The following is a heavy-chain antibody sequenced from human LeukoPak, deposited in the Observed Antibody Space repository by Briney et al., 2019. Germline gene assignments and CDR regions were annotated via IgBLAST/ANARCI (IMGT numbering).Heavy chain of an antibody. J-gene: IGHJ5*02. D-gene: IGHD2-2*01. CDR2: IKQDGGEK. CDR1: GFTFSSYW. V-gene: IGHV3-7*01. Sequence: GGSLRLSCAASGFTFSSYWMSWVRRAPGKGLEWVANIKQDGGEKYYVDSVKGRFTISRDNAKNSLYLQMNSLRAEDTAVYYCARDDCSSISCYHNWFDPWGQGTLVTVSS. CDR3: ARDDCSSISCYHNWFDP.